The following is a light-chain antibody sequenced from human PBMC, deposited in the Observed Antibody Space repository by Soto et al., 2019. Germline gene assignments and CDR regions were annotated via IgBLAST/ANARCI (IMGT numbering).Light chain of an antibody. V-gene: IGKV3-15*01. CDR1: QSVSSN. Sequence: EIVMTQSPATLSVSPGERATLSCRASQSVSSNLAWYQQKPGQAPRLLIYGASTRATGIPARFSGSGSGTEFTLTSSSLQSEDSAVYYCHQYNNWKTFGQGTKVEIK. J-gene: IGKJ1*01. CDR2: GAS. CDR3: HQYNNWKT.